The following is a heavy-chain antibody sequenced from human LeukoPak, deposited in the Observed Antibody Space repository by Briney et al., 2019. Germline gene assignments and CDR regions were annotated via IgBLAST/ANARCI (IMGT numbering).Heavy chain of an antibody. J-gene: IGHJ6*03. CDR3: ARGDPSYYYYYYMDV. CDR1: GYTFTGYY. Sequence: GASVKVSCKASGYTFTGYYMHWVRQAPGQGLEWMGWINPNSGGTNYAQKFQGRVTMTRDTSISTTYMGLSRLRSDDTAVYYCARGDPSYYYYYYMDVWGKGTTVTISS. D-gene: IGHD2-21*02. V-gene: IGHV1-2*02. CDR2: INPNSGGT.